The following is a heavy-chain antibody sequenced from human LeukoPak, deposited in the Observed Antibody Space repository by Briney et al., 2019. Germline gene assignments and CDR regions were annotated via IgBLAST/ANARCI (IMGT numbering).Heavy chain of an antibody. CDR1: GYTFTGYY. Sequence: ASVKVSCKASGYTFTGYYMHWVRQAPGQGLEWMGWINPNSGGTNYAQKFQGRVTMTRDTSISTAYMELSRLRSDDTAVYYCARDGSSSRGAGYWFDPWGQGTLVTVSS. V-gene: IGHV1-2*02. D-gene: IGHD6-6*01. CDR2: INPNSGGT. CDR3: ARDGSSSRGAGYWFDP. J-gene: IGHJ5*02.